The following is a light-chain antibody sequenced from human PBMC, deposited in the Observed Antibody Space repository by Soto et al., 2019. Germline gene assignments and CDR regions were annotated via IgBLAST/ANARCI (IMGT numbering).Light chain of an antibody. Sequence: DIQMTQSPSTLSASVGDRVTITCRASQTISSWLAWYQQKPGKAPKLLIYKASSLESGFPSRFSGSGSGTEFTLTISSLQPDDFATYYCQQYNSALPFGGGTQVEIK. V-gene: IGKV1-5*03. CDR2: KAS. CDR1: QTISSW. J-gene: IGKJ4*01. CDR3: QQYNSALP.